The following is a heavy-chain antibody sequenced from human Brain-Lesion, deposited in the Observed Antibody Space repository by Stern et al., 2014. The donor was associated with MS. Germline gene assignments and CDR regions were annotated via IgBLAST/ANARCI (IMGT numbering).Heavy chain of an antibody. J-gene: IGHJ6*02. D-gene: IGHD1-14*01. CDR1: GDTFSGYT. CDR3: TTSPYGLDA. Sequence: QVQLVQSGAELKKPGSSVKVSCKASGDTFSGYTINWVRQAPGQGLEWMGKIIPILGVANYAPKFQGRVTITADKFTGTAYMEVTSLRSEDTAIYYCTTSPYGLDAWGQGTTVTVSS. CDR2: IIPILGVA. V-gene: IGHV1-69*02.